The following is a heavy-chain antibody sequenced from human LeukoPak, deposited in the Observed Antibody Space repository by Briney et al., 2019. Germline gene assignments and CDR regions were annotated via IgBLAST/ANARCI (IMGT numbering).Heavy chain of an antibody. J-gene: IGHJ6*02. CDR3: ARGVAAAATNYYYYYGMDV. CDR1: GFTFSSYG. CDR2: IWYDGSNK. D-gene: IGHD6-13*01. V-gene: IGHV3-33*01. Sequence: GRSLRLSCAASGFTFSSYGMHWVRQAPGKGLEWVAVIWYDGSNKYYADSVKGRFTISRDNSKNTLYLQMNSLRAGDTAVYYCARGVAAAATNYYYYYGMDVWGQGTTVTVSS.